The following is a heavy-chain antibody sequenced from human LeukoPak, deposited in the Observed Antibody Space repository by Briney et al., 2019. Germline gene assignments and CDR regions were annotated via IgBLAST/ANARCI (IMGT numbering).Heavy chain of an antibody. J-gene: IGHJ1*01. CDR2: INPNSGGT. Sequence: GESLKISCKGSGYTFTGNYMHWVRQAPGQGLEWMGWINPNSGGTNYAQKFQDRVTVTRDTSISTAYMELSRLRSDDTAVYYCARGYYDSSDYEYFQHWGQGTLVTVSS. D-gene: IGHD3-22*01. CDR3: ARGYYDSSDYEYFQH. CDR1: GYTFTGNY. V-gene: IGHV1-2*02.